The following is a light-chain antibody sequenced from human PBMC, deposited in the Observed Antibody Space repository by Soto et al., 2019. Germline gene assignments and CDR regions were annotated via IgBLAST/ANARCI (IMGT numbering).Light chain of an antibody. CDR1: QSVRSD. V-gene: IGKV3-15*01. Sequence: EIVMTQSPATLSVSPGEGATLSCRASQSVRSDLAWYQHKPGLAPRLLIYGVSTRATGIPVRFSGSGSGTEFTLSISSLQSEDSAIYCCQHYNNLPLTFGGGTKVDIK. CDR3: QHYNNLPLT. J-gene: IGKJ4*01. CDR2: GVS.